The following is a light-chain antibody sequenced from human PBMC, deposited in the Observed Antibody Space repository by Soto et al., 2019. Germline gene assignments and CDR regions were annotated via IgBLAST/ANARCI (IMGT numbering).Light chain of an antibody. J-gene: IGKJ4*01. Sequence: DIPMTQSPSAMSASVGDRVTITCRASQGINSYLAWFQQKPGKVPKRLIYAASNLESGVPSRFGGSGSGTEFTLTINSLQPEDFATYYCLQYSGYVPTFGGGTKVEIK. V-gene: IGKV1-17*03. CDR2: AAS. CDR1: QGINSY. CDR3: LQYSGYVPT.